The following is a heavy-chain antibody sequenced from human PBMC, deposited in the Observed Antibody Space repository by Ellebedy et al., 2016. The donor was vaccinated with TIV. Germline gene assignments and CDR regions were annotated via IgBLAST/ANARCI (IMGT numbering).Heavy chain of an antibody. CDR3: ARSLRGSYYGDWFDP. CDR2: INTNTGNP. D-gene: IGHD1-26*01. J-gene: IGHJ5*02. CDR1: GYTFTSYA. Sequence: AASVKVSCKASGYTFTSYAMNWVRQAPGQGLEWMGWINTNTGNPTYAQGFTGRFVFSLDTSVGTAYLQISSLKAEDTAVYYCARSLRGSYYGDWFDPWGQGTLVTVSS. V-gene: IGHV7-4-1*02.